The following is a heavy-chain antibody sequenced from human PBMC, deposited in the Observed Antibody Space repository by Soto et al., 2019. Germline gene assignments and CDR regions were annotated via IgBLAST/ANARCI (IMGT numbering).Heavy chain of an antibody. V-gene: IGHV4-61*01. J-gene: IGHJ3*02. CDR2: IYYSGST. Sequence: QVQLQESGPGLVKPSETLSLTCTVSGGSVSSGSYYWSWIRQPPGKGLEWIGYIYYSGSTNYNPSLKSRVTISVDTSKNQFSLKLSSVTAADTAVYYCARLGPDFGSGYYPSDQDDAFDIWGQGTMVTVSS. CDR1: GGSVSSGSYY. D-gene: IGHD3-3*01. CDR3: ARLGPDFGSGYYPSDQDDAFDI.